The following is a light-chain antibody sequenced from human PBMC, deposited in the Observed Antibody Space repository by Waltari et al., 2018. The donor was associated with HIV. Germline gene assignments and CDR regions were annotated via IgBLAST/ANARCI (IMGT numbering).Light chain of an antibody. CDR1: SRDVGGYNY. Sequence: QSALTQPASVSGSPGQSITISCTGTSRDVGGYNYVSWYQHHPGKAPTLMIYDVSNRPYVVSIRFSVFKSGNTASLTISGLQAEDESDYYCNSYTTSSTLHVVFGGGTKLTVL. CDR2: DVS. J-gene: IGLJ2*01. V-gene: IGLV2-14*03. CDR3: NSYTTSSTLHVV.